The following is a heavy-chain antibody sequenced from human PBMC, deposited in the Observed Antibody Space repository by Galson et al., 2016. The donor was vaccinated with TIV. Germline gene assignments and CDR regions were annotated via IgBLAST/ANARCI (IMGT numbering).Heavy chain of an antibody. J-gene: IGHJ6*02. Sequence: SLRLSCAASGFGFSRNAMHWVRQPPGRGLEWVAVISYDGTNKYYADSVKGRLTISRDNSKNTLYLQMNSLRTEDTAVYYCATSTVGENIYYYGMDVWGQGTTVSVSS. CDR2: ISYDGTNK. CDR3: ATSTVGENIYYYGMDV. V-gene: IGHV3-30-3*01. CDR1: GFGFSRNA. D-gene: IGHD1-26*01.